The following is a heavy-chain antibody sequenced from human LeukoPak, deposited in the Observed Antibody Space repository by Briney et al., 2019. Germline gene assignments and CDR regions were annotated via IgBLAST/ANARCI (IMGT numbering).Heavy chain of an antibody. D-gene: IGHD3-16*01. CDR1: GFTFSNYW. CDR3: ARGIMTPYYMDV. V-gene: IGHV3-74*01. CDR2: INSDGRST. Sequence: PGGSLRLSCAASGFTFSNYWMHWVRQAPGKGLVWVSRINSDGRSTNYADSVKGRFTISRDNAKNSLYLQMNSLRAEDTAVYYCARGIMTPYYMDVWGKGTTVTVSS. J-gene: IGHJ6*03.